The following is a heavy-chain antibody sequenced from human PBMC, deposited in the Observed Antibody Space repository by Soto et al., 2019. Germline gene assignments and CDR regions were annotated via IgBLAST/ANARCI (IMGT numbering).Heavy chain of an antibody. Sequence: QVQLVQSGAEVKKPGSSVKVSCKASGGTFSSYAISWVRQAPGPGLEWMGGILPIFGTANYAQKFQGRVTITGDESTSTAYVELSSLRSEDTAVYYCARGEASGSGWAIIDYWGQGTLVTVSS. CDR1: GGTFSSYA. CDR2: ILPIFGTA. V-gene: IGHV1-69*12. J-gene: IGHJ4*02. D-gene: IGHD3-22*01. CDR3: ARGEASGSGWAIIDY.